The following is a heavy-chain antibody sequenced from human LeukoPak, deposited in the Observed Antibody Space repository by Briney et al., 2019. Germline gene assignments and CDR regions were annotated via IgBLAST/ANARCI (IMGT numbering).Heavy chain of an antibody. V-gene: IGHV3-7*01. CDR2: IKQDGSEK. D-gene: IGHD1-1*01. CDR3: AGAGRAGRYRGPLFDY. CDR1: GFTFSSYW. Sequence: TGGSLRLSCAASGFTFSSYWMSWVRQAPGKGLEWVANIKQDGSEKYYVDSVKGRFTISRDNAKNSLYLQMNSLRAEDTAVYYCAGAGRAGRYRGPLFDYWGQGTLVTVSS. J-gene: IGHJ4*02.